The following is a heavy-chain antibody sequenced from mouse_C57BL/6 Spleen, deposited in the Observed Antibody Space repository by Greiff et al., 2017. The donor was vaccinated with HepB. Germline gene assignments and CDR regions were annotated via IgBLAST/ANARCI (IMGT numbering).Heavy chain of an antibody. Sequence: VKLQESGAELARPGASVKLSCKASGYTFTSYGISWVKQRTGQGLEWIGEIYPRSGNTYYNEKFKGKATLTADKYSSTAYMELRSLTSEDSAVYFCARGIYDGTGADYWGQGTTLTVSS. J-gene: IGHJ2*01. CDR2: IYPRSGNT. D-gene: IGHD2-3*01. CDR1: GYTFTSYG. CDR3: ARGIYDGTGADY. V-gene: IGHV1-81*01.